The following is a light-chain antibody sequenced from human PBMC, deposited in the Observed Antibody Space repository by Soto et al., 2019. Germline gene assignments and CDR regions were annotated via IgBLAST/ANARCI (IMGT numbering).Light chain of an antibody. J-gene: IGKJ1*01. CDR2: AAS. CDR1: QSVTSSY. CDR3: QQYGHAPQT. V-gene: IGKV3-20*01. Sequence: PGARATLSCRASQSVTSSYLAWYQQKPGQAPRLLIYAASSRATGIPDRFSGTGSGTDFTLIISRLEPEDFGVYYCQQYGHAPQTFGQGTKVEIK.